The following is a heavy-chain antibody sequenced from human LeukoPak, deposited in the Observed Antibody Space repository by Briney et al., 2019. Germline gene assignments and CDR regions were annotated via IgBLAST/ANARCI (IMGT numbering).Heavy chain of an antibody. J-gene: IGHJ4*02. CDR2: IHYTGIT. D-gene: IGHD5-12*01. V-gene: IGHV4-59*01. Sequence: PSETLSLTCTVSGGSINTYYWSWIRQPPGKGLEWIGYIHYTGITNYNPSLKSQVTISVDTSKNQFSLKLSSVTAADTAVYYCAGARGSSGYEIDYWGQGTLVAVSS. CDR1: GGSINTYY. CDR3: AGARGSSGYEIDY.